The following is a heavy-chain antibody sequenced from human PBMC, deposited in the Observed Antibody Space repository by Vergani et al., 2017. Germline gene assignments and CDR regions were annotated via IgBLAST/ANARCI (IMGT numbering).Heavy chain of an antibody. CDR3: ARGRVPGRTTNY. J-gene: IGHJ4*02. V-gene: IGHV4-34*01. Sequence: QVQLQQWGAGLLKPSETLSLTCAVYGGSFSGYYWSWIRQLPGKGLEWFGEINHSGSTNSNPSLKSRVTISVDTSKNQFSLKLSSVTAADTAVYYCARGRVPGRTTNYWGQGTLVTVSS. CDR1: GGSFSGYY. D-gene: IGHD4-17*01. CDR2: INHSGST.